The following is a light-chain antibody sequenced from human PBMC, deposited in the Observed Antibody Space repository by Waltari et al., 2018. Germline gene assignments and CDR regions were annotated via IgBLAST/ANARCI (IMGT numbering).Light chain of an antibody. CDR1: QSISSY. J-gene: IGKJ4*01. CDR3: QQSYSTPLT. CDR2: AAS. Sequence: DIQMTQSPSSLSASVGDRVTIPCRAIQSISSYLTWYQQKPGKAPKLLIYAASSLQSVVPSRFSGSGSGTDFTLTISSLQPEDFATYYCQQSYSTPLTFGGGTKVEIK. V-gene: IGKV1-39*01.